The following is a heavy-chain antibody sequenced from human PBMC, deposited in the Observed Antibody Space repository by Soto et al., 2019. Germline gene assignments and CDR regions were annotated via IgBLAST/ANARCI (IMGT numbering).Heavy chain of an antibody. Sequence: QVQLVQSGAEVKKPGSSLKVSCKVFGETLNSNPIGWVRQAPGQGLEWVGGIVPLSDRTNYAQELQGRVTVTADGSTSTVYVELSNLKSDDTAVYYCARKSGRDCHSGGGCFSLDVWGQGRLITVS. CDR2: IVPLSDRT. CDR1: GETLNSNP. CDR3: ARKSGRDCHSGGGCFSLDV. V-gene: IGHV1-69*01. J-gene: IGHJ4*02. D-gene: IGHD2-15*01.